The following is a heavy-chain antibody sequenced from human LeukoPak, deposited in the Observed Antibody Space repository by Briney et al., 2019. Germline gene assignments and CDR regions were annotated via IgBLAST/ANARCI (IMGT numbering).Heavy chain of an antibody. Sequence: GGSLRLSCAASGFTFSSYAMHWVRQAPGKGLEWVAVISYDGSNKYYADSVRGRFTISRDNSKNTLYLQMNSLRAEDTAVYYCASNRGYSYGYSSYWGQGTLVTVSS. J-gene: IGHJ4*02. CDR3: ASNRGYSYGYSSY. CDR2: ISYDGSNK. D-gene: IGHD5-18*01. CDR1: GFTFSSYA. V-gene: IGHV3-30-3*01.